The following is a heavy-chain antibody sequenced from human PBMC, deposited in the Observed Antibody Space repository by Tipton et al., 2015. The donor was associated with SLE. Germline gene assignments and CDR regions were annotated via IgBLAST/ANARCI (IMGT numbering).Heavy chain of an antibody. CDR2: IYPADSDI. J-gene: IGHJ5*02. CDR1: GYSFTTSW. CDR3: ARLDNFWSRFDP. D-gene: IGHD3-3*01. V-gene: IGHV5-51*03. Sequence: QLVQSGAEVKKPGDSLKISCKGSGYSFTTSWIAWVRQMPGKGLEWMGIIYPADSDIRYSLSFQGQITISADKSINTAYQQWRSLEASDNAMYYCARLDNFWSRFDPWGQGTLVTVSS.